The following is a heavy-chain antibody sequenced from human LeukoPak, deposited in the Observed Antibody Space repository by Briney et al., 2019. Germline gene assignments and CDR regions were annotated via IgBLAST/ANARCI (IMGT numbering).Heavy chain of an antibody. Sequence: SETLSLTCTVSGGSISGYYWSWIRQPPGKGLEWIGEINHSGSTNYNPSLKSRVTISVDTSKNQFSLKLSSVTAADTAVYYCARGGKGRISIWFDPWGQGTLVTVSS. D-gene: IGHD3-3*01. CDR1: GGSISGYY. V-gene: IGHV4-34*01. CDR2: INHSGST. CDR3: ARGGKGRISIWFDP. J-gene: IGHJ5*02.